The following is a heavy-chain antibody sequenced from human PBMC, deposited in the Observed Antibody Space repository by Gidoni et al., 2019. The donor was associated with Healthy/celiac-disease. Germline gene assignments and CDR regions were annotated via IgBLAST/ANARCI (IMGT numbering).Heavy chain of an antibody. D-gene: IGHD1-26*01. J-gene: IGHJ6*02. CDR1: GFTFSSYW. Sequence: EVQLVESGGGLVQPGGSLRLSCAASGFTFSSYWMSWVRQAPGKGLEWVANIKQDGSEKYYVDSVKGRFTISRDNAKNSLYLQMNSLRAEDTAVYYCARVGRYYYYYGMDVWGQGTTVTVSS. CDR2: IKQDGSEK. CDR3: ARVGRYYYYYGMDV. V-gene: IGHV3-7*01.